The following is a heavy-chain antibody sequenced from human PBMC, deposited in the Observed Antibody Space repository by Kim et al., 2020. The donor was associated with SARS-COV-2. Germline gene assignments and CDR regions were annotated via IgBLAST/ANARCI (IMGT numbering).Heavy chain of an antibody. J-gene: IGHJ4*02. CDR1: GGSISSSNW. CDR2: IYHSGST. D-gene: IGHD6-19*01. V-gene: IGHV4-4*02. Sequence: SETLSLTCAVSGGSISSSNWWSWVRQPPGKGLEWIGEIYHSGSTNYNPSLKSRVTISVDKSKNQFSLKLSSVTAADTAVYYCARKGRTGQWLVPELARGLLLIWGQGTLVTVSS. CDR3: ARKGRTGQWLVPELARGLLLI.